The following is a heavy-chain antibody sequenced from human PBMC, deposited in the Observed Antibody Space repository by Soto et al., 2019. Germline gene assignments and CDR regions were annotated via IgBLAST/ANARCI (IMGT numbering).Heavy chain of an antibody. V-gene: IGHV3-53*01. CDR1: GFTVSSNY. J-gene: IGHJ6*02. CDR3: ARGGGSGWSGYYTGYYYYGMDV. D-gene: IGHD3-3*01. CDR2: IYSGGST. Sequence: PGGSLRLSCAASGFTVSSNYMSWVRQAPGKGLEWVSVIYSGGSTYYADSVKGRFTISRDNSKNTLYLQMNSLRAEDTAVYYCARGGGSGWSGYYTGYYYYGMDVWGQGTTVTAP.